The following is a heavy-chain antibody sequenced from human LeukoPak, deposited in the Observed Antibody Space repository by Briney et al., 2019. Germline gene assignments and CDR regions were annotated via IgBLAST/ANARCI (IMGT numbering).Heavy chain of an antibody. CDR1: GYTFTGYY. V-gene: IGHV1-2*06. CDR2: INPNSGGT. D-gene: IGHD3-3*01. J-gene: IGHJ4*02. Sequence: ASVKVSCKASGYTFTGYYMHWVRQAPGQGLEWMGRINPNSGGTNYAQKFQGRVTMTRDTSISTAYMELSSLRSEDTAVYYCARGSPYDFWSGYYYYYFDYWGQGTLVTVSS. CDR3: ARGSPYDFWSGYYYYYFDY.